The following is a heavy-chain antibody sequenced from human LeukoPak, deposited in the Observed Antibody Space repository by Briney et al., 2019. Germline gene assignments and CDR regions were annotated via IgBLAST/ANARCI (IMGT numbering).Heavy chain of an antibody. CDR3: ARVAYYDFWSGPNWFDP. CDR1: GGSISSYY. CDR2: IYTSGST. Sequence: SETLSLTCTVSGGSISSYYWSWIRQPAGKGLEWIGRIYTSGSTNYNPSLKSRVTISVDTSKNQFSLKLSSVTAADTAVYYCARVAYYDFWSGPNWFDPWGQGTLVTVSS. D-gene: IGHD3-3*01. J-gene: IGHJ5*02. V-gene: IGHV4-4*07.